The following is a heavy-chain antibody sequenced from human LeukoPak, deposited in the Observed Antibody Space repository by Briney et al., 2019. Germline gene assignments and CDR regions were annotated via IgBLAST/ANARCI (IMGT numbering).Heavy chain of an antibody. D-gene: IGHD6-19*01. CDR3: ARQVAGTLFYFDY. Sequence: ASVKVSCKASGYSFTGYYLHWVRQAPGQGLEWMGRINPISGGTIYAQKFQGRVTMTRDTSISTVYMELSRLKSDDTAVFYCARQVAGTLFYFDYWGREPWSPSPQ. V-gene: IGHV1-2*06. CDR2: INPISGGT. CDR1: GYSFTGYY. J-gene: IGHJ4*02.